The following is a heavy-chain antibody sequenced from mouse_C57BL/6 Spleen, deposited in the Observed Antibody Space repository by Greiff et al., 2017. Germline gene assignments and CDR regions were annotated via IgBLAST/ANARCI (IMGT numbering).Heavy chain of an antibody. CDR2: INPNNGGT. J-gene: IGHJ2*01. V-gene: IGHV1-26*01. D-gene: IGHD1-1*02. CDR3: ARGRWEDY. CDR1: GYTFTDYY. Sequence: EVQLQQSGPELVKPGASVKISCKASGYTFTDYYMNWVKQSHGKSLEWIGDINPNNGGTSYNQKFKGKATLTVDKSSSTAYMELRSLTSEDSAVYYCARGRWEDYWGQGTTLTVSS.